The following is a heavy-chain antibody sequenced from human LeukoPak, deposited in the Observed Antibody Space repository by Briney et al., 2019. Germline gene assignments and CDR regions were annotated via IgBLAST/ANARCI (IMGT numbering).Heavy chain of an antibody. D-gene: IGHD5-18*01. CDR2: IYYSGST. J-gene: IGHJ6*03. Sequence: SETLSLTCTVSGDSISSYYCSWIRQPPGKGLEWIGYIYYSGSTSYNPSLKSRVTISVDTPKNQFSLKLSSVTAAETAVYYCAREGRYRYGYNEYHLYMDIWGKGTTVTVSS. CDR1: GDSISSYY. V-gene: IGHV4-59*12. CDR3: AREGRYRYGYNEYHLYMDI.